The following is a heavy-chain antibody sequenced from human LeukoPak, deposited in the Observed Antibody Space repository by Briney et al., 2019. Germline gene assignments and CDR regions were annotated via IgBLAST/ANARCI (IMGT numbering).Heavy chain of an antibody. CDR2: ISGRGGST. V-gene: IGHV3-23*01. CDR3: AKDVRVVRGVIIHYYFDY. D-gene: IGHD3-10*01. CDR1: GFTFSSYA. Sequence: GGSLRHSCAPPGFTFSSYAMSWVRQAPRKGLEWVSAISGRGGSTYYADSVKGRFTISRDNSKSTLYLQMNSLRAEDTAVYYCAKDVRVVRGVIIHYYFDYWGQGTLVTVSS. J-gene: IGHJ4*02.